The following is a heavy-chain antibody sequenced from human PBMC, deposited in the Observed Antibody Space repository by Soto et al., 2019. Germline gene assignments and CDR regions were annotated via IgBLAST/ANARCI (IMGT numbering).Heavy chain of an antibody. J-gene: IGHJ4*02. V-gene: IGHV3-21*01. CDR1: GFTFSSYS. CDR3: AREGPPISISFIDY. CDR2: ISSSSSYI. Sequence: GGSLRLSCAASGFTFSSYSMNWVRQAPGKGLEWVSSISSSSSYIYYADSVKGRFTISRDNAKNSLYLQMNSLRAEDTAVYYCAREGPPISISFIDYWGQGTLVTVSS.